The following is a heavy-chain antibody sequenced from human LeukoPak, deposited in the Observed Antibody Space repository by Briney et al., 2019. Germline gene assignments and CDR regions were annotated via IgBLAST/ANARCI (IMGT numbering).Heavy chain of an antibody. CDR1: GYTFTSYA. CDR3: CSVIIDGYFDY. Sequence: ASVKVSCKASGYTFTSYAISWVRQAPGQGREWMGRIIPIFGTANYAQKFQGRVTITTDESTSTAYMQLSSLRSEDTAVYYCCSVIIDGYFDYWGQGTLVTVSS. CDR2: IIPIFGTA. D-gene: IGHD3-3*01. J-gene: IGHJ4*02. V-gene: IGHV1-69*05.